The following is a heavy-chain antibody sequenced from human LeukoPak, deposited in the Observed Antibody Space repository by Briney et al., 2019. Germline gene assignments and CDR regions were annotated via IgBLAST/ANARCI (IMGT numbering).Heavy chain of an antibody. D-gene: IGHD6-13*01. CDR3: AKGVRIGAAGYYYCYGLDV. J-gene: IGHJ6*02. V-gene: IGHV3-23*01. Sequence: GGSLRLSCAASGVTFTNYVMTWARQAPGKGLECVSVISGSGSRANYTDSVKGRFTISRDNSKNTLYLQMNSLRAEDTAVYYCAKGVRIGAAGYYYCYGLDVWGQGTPVTVSS. CDR2: ISGSGSRA. CDR1: GVTFTNYV.